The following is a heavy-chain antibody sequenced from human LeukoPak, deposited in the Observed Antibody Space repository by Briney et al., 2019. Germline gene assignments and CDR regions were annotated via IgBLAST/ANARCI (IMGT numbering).Heavy chain of an antibody. Sequence: SVKVSCKASGGTLSSYAISWVRQAPGQGLEWMGGIIPIFGTANYAQKFQGRVTITADKSTSTAYMELSSLRSEDTAVYYCARSLLKGSGYDPFDYWGQGTLVTVSS. CDR3: ARSLLKGSGYDPFDY. V-gene: IGHV1-69*06. CDR1: GGTLSSYA. D-gene: IGHD5-12*01. J-gene: IGHJ4*02. CDR2: IIPIFGTA.